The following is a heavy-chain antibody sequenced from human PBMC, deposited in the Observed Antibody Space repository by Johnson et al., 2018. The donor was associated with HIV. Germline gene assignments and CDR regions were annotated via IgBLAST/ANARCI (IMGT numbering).Heavy chain of an antibody. D-gene: IGHD5-24*01. CDR2: ISGSGGST. V-gene: IGHV3-23*04. J-gene: IGHJ3*02. CDR3: ARGIDGSAQNSDAFDN. CDR1: GVSVSDNY. Sequence: VQLVESGGGFVQPGRSLRLSCVASGVSVSDNYMSWVRQPPGKGLEWVSAISGSGGSTYYAVSVKGRFTLLRDNSKNTLYLQMNSLRGEDTAVYYCARGIDGSAQNSDAFDNWGQGTMVTVSS.